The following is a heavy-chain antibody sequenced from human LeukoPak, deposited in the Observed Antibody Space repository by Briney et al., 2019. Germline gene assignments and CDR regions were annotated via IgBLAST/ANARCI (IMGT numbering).Heavy chain of an antibody. V-gene: IGHV3-9*01. Sequence: GGSLRLSCAASGFTFDDYAMHWVRQAPGKGLEWVSGISWNSGSIGYADSVKGRFTISRDNAKSSPYLQMNSLRAEDTAVYYCARTKPQQFDILSWGQGTLVTVSS. D-gene: IGHD3-9*01. J-gene: IGHJ4*02. CDR2: ISWNSGSI. CDR1: GFTFDDYA. CDR3: ARTKPQQFDILS.